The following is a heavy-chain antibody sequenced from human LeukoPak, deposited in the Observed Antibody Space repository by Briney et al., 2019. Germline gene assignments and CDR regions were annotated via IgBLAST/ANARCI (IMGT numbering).Heavy chain of an antibody. V-gene: IGHV1-18*01. Sequence: ASVKVSCKASGYTFTSYGISWVRQAPGQGLVWMGWISAYNGNTNYAQKPQGRVTMTTDTSTSTAYMELRSLRSDDTAVYYCARAIGASSGDLNWFDPWGQGTLVTVSS. CDR2: ISAYNGNT. J-gene: IGHJ5*02. CDR3: ARAIGASSGDLNWFDP. CDR1: GYTFTSYG. D-gene: IGHD3-10*01.